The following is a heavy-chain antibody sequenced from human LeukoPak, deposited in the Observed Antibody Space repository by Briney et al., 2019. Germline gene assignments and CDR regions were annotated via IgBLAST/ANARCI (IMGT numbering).Heavy chain of an antibody. Sequence: PSETLSLTCTVSGGSISSYYWSWIRQTPGKGLEWIGDIYYSGSTYYNPSLKSRVTISVDTSKNQFSLKLSSVTAADTAVYYCARQLVVRVVAGTIDYWGQGTLVTVSS. CDR2: IYYSGST. V-gene: IGHV4-59*12. J-gene: IGHJ4*02. CDR1: GGSISSYY. D-gene: IGHD6-19*01. CDR3: ARQLVVRVVAGTIDY.